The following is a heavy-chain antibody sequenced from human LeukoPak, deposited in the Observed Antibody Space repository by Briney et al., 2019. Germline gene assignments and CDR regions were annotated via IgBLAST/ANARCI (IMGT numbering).Heavy chain of an antibody. CDR2: ISGSGGST. J-gene: IGHJ4*02. V-gene: IGHV3-23*01. CDR1: GFTFSSYA. Sequence: GGSLRLSCAASGFTFSSYAMSWVRQAPGKGLEWVSAISGSGGSTYYADSVKGRFTISRDNSKNTLYLQMNSLRAEDTAVYYCAKVLVAGTTFGIFDYWGQGTLVTVSS. CDR3: AKVLVAGTTFGIFDY. D-gene: IGHD6-19*01.